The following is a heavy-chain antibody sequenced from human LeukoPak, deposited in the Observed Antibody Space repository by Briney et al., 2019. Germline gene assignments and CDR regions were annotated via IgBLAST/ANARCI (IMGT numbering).Heavy chain of an antibody. D-gene: IGHD6-13*01. J-gene: IGHJ4*02. V-gene: IGHV4-39*01. CDR1: GGSISSSSYY. CDR2: IYYSGST. Sequence: PSETLSLTCTVSGGSISSSSYYWGWIRQPPGMGLEWIGSIYYSGSTYYNPSLKSRVTISVDTSKNQFSLKLSSVTAADTAVYYCARLRSSSWYVEQYYFDYWGQGTLVTVSS. CDR3: ARLRSSSWYVEQYYFDY.